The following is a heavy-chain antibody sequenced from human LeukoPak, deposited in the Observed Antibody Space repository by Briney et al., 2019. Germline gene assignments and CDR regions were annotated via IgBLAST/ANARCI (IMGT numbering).Heavy chain of an antibody. D-gene: IGHD3-10*01. CDR1: GYTFTSYY. Sequence: ASVKVFCKASGYTFTSYYMHWVRQAPGQGLEWMGIINPSAGSTNYAQKFQGRVTMTRDTSTSTVYMELSSLRSEDTAVYYCARDYGSGGFDYWGQGALVTVSS. J-gene: IGHJ4*02. CDR3: ARDYGSGGFDY. V-gene: IGHV1-46*01. CDR2: INPSAGST.